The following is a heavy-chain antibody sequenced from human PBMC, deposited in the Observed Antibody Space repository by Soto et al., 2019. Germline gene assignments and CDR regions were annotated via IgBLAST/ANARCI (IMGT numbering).Heavy chain of an antibody. D-gene: IGHD6-13*01. J-gene: IGHJ4*02. CDR3: ALSSTSDY. V-gene: IGHV1-69*01. CDR1: GVTFSTYV. CDR2: IIPIFGTP. Sequence: QVQLVQSGAEVKKPGSSVKVSCKPSGVTFSTYVINWLRQAPGQGLEWMGCIIPIFGTPNYAQKFQDRVTITADESTSTAYMELSSLRSEDTSVYYCALSSTSDYWGQGNLVTVSS.